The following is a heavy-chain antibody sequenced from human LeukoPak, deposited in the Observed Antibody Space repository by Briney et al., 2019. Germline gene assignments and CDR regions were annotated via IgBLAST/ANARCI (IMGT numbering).Heavy chain of an antibody. Sequence: GGSLRLSCAASGFTFSSYWMTWVRQAPGKGLEWVANTEQDGSGKHYVDSVKGRFTISRGNAENSLYLQMNSLRAEDTAVYYCARADSGGKIFDYWGQGTLVIVSS. CDR1: GFTFSSYW. D-gene: IGHD2-15*01. J-gene: IGHJ4*02. CDR2: TEQDGSGK. V-gene: IGHV3-7*01. CDR3: ARADSGGKIFDY.